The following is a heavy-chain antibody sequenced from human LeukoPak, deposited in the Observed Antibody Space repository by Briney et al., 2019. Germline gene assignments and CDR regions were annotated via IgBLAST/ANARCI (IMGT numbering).Heavy chain of an antibody. CDR2: ISSSGSTI. CDR3: ASATPANDY. CDR1: GFTFSDYY. J-gene: IGHJ4*02. Sequence: TGGSLRLSCAASGFTFSDYYTGWIRQAPGKGLEWVSYISSSGSTIYYADSVKGRFTISRDNAKNSLYLQMNSLRAEDTAVYYCASATPANDYWGQGTLVTVSS. V-gene: IGHV3-11*01.